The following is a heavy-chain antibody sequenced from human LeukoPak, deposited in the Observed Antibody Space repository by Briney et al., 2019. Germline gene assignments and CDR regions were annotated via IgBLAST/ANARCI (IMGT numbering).Heavy chain of an antibody. Sequence: GGSLRLSCTASGFTFSRHSMNWVRQAPGKGLEWVSSIGSSPGHIYYADAVKGRFTISRDNAKNSLYLHMSSLRAEDTAVYSCAKGITVFGMVTDAFDIWGQGTMVTVSS. CDR1: GFTFSRHS. V-gene: IGHV3-21*01. D-gene: IGHD3-3*01. CDR2: IGSSPGHI. CDR3: AKGITVFGMVTDAFDI. J-gene: IGHJ3*02.